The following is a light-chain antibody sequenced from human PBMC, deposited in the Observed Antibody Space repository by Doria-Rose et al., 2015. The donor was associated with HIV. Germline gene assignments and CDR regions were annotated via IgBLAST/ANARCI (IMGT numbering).Light chain of an antibody. CDR2: GTT. CDR1: SSNIGAGFD. V-gene: IGLV1-40*02. CDR3: QSYDSRLSVYV. Sequence: QSVLTQPPSVSGAPGQRVAISCTGSSSNIGAGFDVNWYQQFPGTAPKLLIHGTTSRPSGVLDRFAGSKSGTSASLAISGLRAEDEADYYCQSYDSRLSVYVFGTGTKVTVL. J-gene: IGLJ1*01.